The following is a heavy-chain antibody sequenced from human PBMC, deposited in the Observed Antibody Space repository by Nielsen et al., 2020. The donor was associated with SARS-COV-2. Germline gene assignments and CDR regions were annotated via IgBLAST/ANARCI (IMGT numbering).Heavy chain of an antibody. Sequence: SLKISYAASGFTFDDYAMHWVRQAPGKGLEWVSGISWNSGSIGYADSVKGRFTISRDNAKNSLYLQMNSLRAEDTALYYCAKDLVHYDSSGLDYWGQGTLVTVSS. CDR3: AKDLVHYDSSGLDY. J-gene: IGHJ4*02. CDR1: GFTFDDYA. D-gene: IGHD3-22*01. CDR2: ISWNSGSI. V-gene: IGHV3-9*01.